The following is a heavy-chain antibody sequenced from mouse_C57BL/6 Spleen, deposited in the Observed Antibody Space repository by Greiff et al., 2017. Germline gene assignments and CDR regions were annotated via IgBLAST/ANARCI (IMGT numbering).Heavy chain of an antibody. V-gene: IGHV1-52*01. CDR3: ARSSTVVATDWYFDG. CDR2: IDPSDSET. D-gene: IGHD1-1*01. J-gene: IGHJ1*03. Sequence: QVQLQQPGAELVRPGSSVKLSCKASGYTFTSYWMHWVKQRPIQGLEWIGNIDPSDSETHYNQKFKDKATLTVDKSSSTAYMQLSSLTSEDSAVYYCARSSTVVATDWYFDGWGTGTTVTVSS. CDR1: GYTFTSYW.